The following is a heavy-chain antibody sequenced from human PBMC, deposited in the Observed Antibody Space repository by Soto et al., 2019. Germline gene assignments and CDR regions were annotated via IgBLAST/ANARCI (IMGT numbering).Heavy chain of an antibody. V-gene: IGHV1-18*01. CDR2: ISGYNGDT. J-gene: IGHJ6*02. CDR3: ARGHCSGGSCYSGGMDV. Sequence: ASVKVSCKASGYTFTRYGISWVRQAPGQGLEWMGWISGYNGDTNYAQKFQDRVTMTMDTSTSTAYMEMRSLRSDDTAVYYCARGHCSGGSCYSGGMDVWGQGTTVTVSS. D-gene: IGHD2-15*01. CDR1: GYTFTRYG.